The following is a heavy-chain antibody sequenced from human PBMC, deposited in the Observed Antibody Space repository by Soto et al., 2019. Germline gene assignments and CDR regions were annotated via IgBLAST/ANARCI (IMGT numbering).Heavy chain of an antibody. CDR1: GYSFTDYH. CDR2: INPKSGGT. J-gene: IGHJ6*02. V-gene: IGHV1-2*04. CDR3: ARGDSTDCSNGVCSFFYNRDMDV. D-gene: IGHD2-8*01. Sequence: ASVKVSCKASGYSFTDYHIHWVRQAPGQGLEWLGRINPKSGGTSTAQKFQGWVTMTTDTSISTASMELTRLTSDDTAIYYCARGDSTDCSNGVCSFFYNRDMDVWGQGTTVAVSS.